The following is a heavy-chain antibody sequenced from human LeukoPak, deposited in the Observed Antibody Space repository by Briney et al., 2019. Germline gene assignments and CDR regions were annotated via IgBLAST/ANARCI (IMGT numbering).Heavy chain of an antibody. CDR3: ARLTYYYDSSGHYYWFDP. Sequence: SETLSLTCTVSGGSVSSGSYYWSWIRQPPGKGLEWMGYIYYSGSTNYNPSLKSRVSISVDTSKNKFSLKLSSVTAADTAVYYCARLTYYYDSSGHYYWFDPWGQGTLVTVSS. J-gene: IGHJ5*02. V-gene: IGHV4-61*01. CDR2: IYYSGST. CDR1: GGSVSSGSYY. D-gene: IGHD3-22*01.